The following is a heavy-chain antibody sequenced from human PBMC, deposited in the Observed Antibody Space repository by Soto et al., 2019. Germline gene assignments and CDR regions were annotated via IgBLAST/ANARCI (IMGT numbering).Heavy chain of an antibody. CDR1: GFTFSSYA. D-gene: IGHD1-1*01. V-gene: IGHV3-23*01. J-gene: IGHJ6*02. CDR2: ISGSGGST. Sequence: PGGSLRLSCAASGFTFSSYAMSWVRQAPGKGLEWVSAISGSGGSTYYADSVKGRFTISRDNSKNTLYLQMNSLRAEDTAVYYCAKEYGRIVGKTGIKAPPSYYYGMDVWGQGTTVTVSS. CDR3: AKEYGRIVGKTGIKAPPSYYYGMDV.